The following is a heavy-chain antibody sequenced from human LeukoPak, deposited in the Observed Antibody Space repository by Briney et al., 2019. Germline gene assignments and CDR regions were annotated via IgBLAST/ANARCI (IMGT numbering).Heavy chain of an antibody. Sequence: SETLSLTCTVSGGSISSYYWSWIRQPPGKGLEWIGYIYYSGSTNYNPSLKSRVTISVDTSKNQFSLKLSSVTAADTAVYYCARHLRVRGVPPLYYYYYYMDVWGKGTTVTISS. D-gene: IGHD3-10*01. CDR2: IYYSGST. CDR3: ARHLRVRGVPPLYYYYYYMDV. V-gene: IGHV4-59*01. J-gene: IGHJ6*03. CDR1: GGSISSYY.